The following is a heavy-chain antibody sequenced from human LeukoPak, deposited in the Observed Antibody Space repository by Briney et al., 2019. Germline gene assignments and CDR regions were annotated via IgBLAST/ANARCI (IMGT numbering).Heavy chain of an antibody. Sequence: GGSLRLSCAASGFTFSSYAMSWVRQAPGKGLEWVSAISGSGDSTSYADSVKGRFTISRDNAKNTLYLQMNGLRAEDTAVYYCARVGPWVNPDYYYYYMDVWGKGTTVTVSS. J-gene: IGHJ6*03. CDR3: ARVGPWVNPDYYYYYMDV. CDR2: ISGSGDST. V-gene: IGHV3-23*01. D-gene: IGHD1-14*01. CDR1: GFTFSSYA.